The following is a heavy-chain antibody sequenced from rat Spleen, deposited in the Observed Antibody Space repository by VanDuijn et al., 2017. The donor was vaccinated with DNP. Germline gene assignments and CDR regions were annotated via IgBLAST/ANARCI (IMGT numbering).Heavy chain of an antibody. CDR3: VKSTTGVFDY. CDR2: MWSAGDT. D-gene: IGHD1-6*01. Sequence: QVQLKESGPGLVQTTQTLSVTCTVSGFSLTSYGVHWVRQAPGKGLEWMGIMWSAGDTSYNSPLKSRLTITRDTSKSQVFLKMNSLQSEDTATYYCVKSTTGVFDYWGQGVMVTVSS. CDR1: GFSLTSYG. J-gene: IGHJ2*01. V-gene: IGHV2-32*01.